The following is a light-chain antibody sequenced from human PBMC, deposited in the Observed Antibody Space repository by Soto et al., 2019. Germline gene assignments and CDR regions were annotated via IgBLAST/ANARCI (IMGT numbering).Light chain of an antibody. CDR2: AAS. V-gene: IGKV1D-12*01. CDR3: QQTNSFPLT. J-gene: IGKJ4*01. Sequence: DIQMTQSPSSVSASVGDRVTLACRASQDIRSWLAWYQQIPGKAPKLLIYAASSLQSGVPSRFSGSGSGTHFTLTISSLQPEDFATYYCQQTNSFPLTCGGGTKVEIK. CDR1: QDIRSW.